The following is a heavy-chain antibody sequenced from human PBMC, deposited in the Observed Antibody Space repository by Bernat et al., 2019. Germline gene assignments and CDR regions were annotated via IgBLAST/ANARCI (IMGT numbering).Heavy chain of an antibody. V-gene: IGHV1-18*01. J-gene: IGHJ4*02. Sequence: QVQLVQSGTEVKKPGASVRVSCKTSGYTFTHHGIGWVRQAPGQGLEWLGWISGYNGDTIYAQRLQGRVTMTTYPPPNTAYMDLTSLRPDDTAVYYCARDPSNTSGWYAYFESWAQGTLVTVSS. CDR1: GYTFTHHG. CDR3: ARDPSNTSGWYAYFES. D-gene: IGHD6-19*01. CDR2: ISGYNGDT.